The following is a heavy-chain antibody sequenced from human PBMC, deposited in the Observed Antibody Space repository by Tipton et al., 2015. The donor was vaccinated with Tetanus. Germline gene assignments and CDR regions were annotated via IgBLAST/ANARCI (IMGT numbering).Heavy chain of an antibody. V-gene: IGHV4-59*01. CDR1: GGSISNYY. J-gene: IGHJ5*02. CDR2: IYYSGDT. D-gene: IGHD3-3*01. Sequence: TLSLTCTVSGGSISNYYWNWIRQSPGKGLEWLGNIYYSGDTDYNPSLQSRATISLDTAKNHFSLRLSSVTAADTAVYYCARSHVFRLTLFGEEISRSGRFDPWGQGTLVTVSS. CDR3: ARSHVFRLTLFGEEISRSGRFDP.